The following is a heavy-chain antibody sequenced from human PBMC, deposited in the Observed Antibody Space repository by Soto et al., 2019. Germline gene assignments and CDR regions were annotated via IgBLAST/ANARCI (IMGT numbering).Heavy chain of an antibody. V-gene: IGHV1-69*13. Sequence: GASVKVSCKASGGTFSSYAISWVRQAPGQGLEWMGGIIPIFGTANYAQKFQGRVTITADESTSTAYMELSSLRSEDTAVYYCARDFNYYDSSGYYSEYYYYGMDVWGQGTTVTVS. J-gene: IGHJ6*02. CDR3: ARDFNYYDSSGYYSEYYYYGMDV. CDR1: GGTFSSYA. D-gene: IGHD3-22*01. CDR2: IIPIFGTA.